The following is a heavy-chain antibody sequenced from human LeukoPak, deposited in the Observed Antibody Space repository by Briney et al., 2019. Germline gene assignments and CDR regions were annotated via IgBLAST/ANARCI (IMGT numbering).Heavy chain of an antibody. Sequence: SETLSLTCAVSGGSISSETWWSWVRQSPDKGLEWIGEVFHGGNSNYNPSLKSRVTISVDTSKNHFSLKVSSVTAADTAVYYCASLTYYDFWSGYNYAFDIWGQGTMVTVSS. V-gene: IGHV4-4*02. CDR1: GGSISSETW. J-gene: IGHJ3*02. D-gene: IGHD3-3*01. CDR3: ASLTYYDFWSGYNYAFDI. CDR2: VFHGGNS.